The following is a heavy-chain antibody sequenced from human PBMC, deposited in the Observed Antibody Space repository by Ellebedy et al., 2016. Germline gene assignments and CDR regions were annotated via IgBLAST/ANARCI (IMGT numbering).Heavy chain of an antibody. CDR3: TRDGSEWSRDY. Sequence: GGSLRLSXAASGFTFSVAGMTWVRQAPGKGLEWVATIVNSGRETYYPEPLKGRFTISRDNAMNSVYLQMDSLTVEDTAVYYCTRDGSEWSRDYWGQGTLATVSS. D-gene: IGHD2-8*01. CDR1: GFTFSVAG. V-gene: IGHV3-21*06. J-gene: IGHJ4*02. CDR2: IVNSGRET.